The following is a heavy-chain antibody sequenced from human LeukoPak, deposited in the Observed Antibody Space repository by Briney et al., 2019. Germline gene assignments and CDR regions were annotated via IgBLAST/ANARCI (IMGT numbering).Heavy chain of an antibody. Sequence: SVKVSCKASGYTFTSYDINWVRQAPGQGLEWMGGIIPIFGTANYAQKFQGRVTITADESTSTAYMELSSLRSEDTAVYYCARDSYYYGSGSYYIPWYFDYWGQGTLVTVSS. CDR3: ARDSYYYGSGSYYIPWYFDY. D-gene: IGHD3-10*01. J-gene: IGHJ4*02. V-gene: IGHV1-69*13. CDR1: GYTFTSYD. CDR2: IIPIFGTA.